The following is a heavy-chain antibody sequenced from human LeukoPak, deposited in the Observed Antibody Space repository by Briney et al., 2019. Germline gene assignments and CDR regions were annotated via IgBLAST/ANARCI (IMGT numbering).Heavy chain of an antibody. Sequence: PSQTLSLTCAVSGGSISSGGFSWNWIRQPPGKGLEWIGYIHYSGNTNYNPSLKSRVTMSVDTSKNQISLKLSSVTAADTAVYYCAKEYYDTLTGDGGWFDPWGQGTLVTVSS. CDR3: AKEYYDTLTGDGGWFDP. D-gene: IGHD3-9*01. J-gene: IGHJ5*02. CDR1: GGSISSGGFS. V-gene: IGHV4-61*08. CDR2: IHYSGNT.